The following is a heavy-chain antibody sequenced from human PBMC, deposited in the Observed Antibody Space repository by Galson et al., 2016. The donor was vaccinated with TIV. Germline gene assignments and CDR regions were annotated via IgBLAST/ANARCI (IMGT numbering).Heavy chain of an antibody. V-gene: IGHV3-23*01. CDR1: GFTFSSFA. CDR2: ISAGGGRT. D-gene: IGHD6-19*01. J-gene: IGHJ4*02. Sequence: SLRLSCAASGFTFSSFAVSWVRQAPGKGLEWVSGISAGGGRTNYADSVKGRFTISRDKSKNTLYLQMSSLRPEDTAVYYCARVYSSYSFDYWGQGTLVTVSS. CDR3: ARVYSSYSFDY.